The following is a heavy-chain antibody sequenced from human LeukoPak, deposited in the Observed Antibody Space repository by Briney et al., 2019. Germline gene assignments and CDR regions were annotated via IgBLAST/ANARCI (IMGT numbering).Heavy chain of an antibody. J-gene: IGHJ4*02. CDR3: AREAFSSGYYDDY. CDR2: IYHSGST. Sequence: NTSETLSLTCTVSGYSISSGYYWGWIRQPPGKGLEWIGSIYHSGSTYYNPSLKSRVTISVDTSKNQFSLKLSSVTAADTAVYYCAREAFSSGYYDDYWGQGTLVTVSS. V-gene: IGHV4-38-2*02. D-gene: IGHD3-22*01. CDR1: GYSISSGYY.